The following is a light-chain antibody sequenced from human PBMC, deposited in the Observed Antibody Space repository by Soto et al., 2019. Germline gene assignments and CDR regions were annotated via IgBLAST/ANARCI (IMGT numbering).Light chain of an antibody. CDR2: GAS. CDR3: QQYGTSPT. CDR1: QSVSPNY. Sequence: EIVLTQSPGTLSLSPGERATLSCRASQSVSPNYLAWYQQKPGQAPILLIYGASSRATGIPDRFSGSGSGTDFTLTISRLETEDFAVYYCQQYGTSPTFGQGTKVEIK. V-gene: IGKV3-20*01. J-gene: IGKJ1*01.